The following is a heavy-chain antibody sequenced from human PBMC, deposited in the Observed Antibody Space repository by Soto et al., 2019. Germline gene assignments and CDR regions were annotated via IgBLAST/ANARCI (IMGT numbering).Heavy chain of an antibody. V-gene: IGHV4-34*01. J-gene: IGHJ4*02. Sequence: SETLSLTCAVYGGSFSGYYWSWIRQPPGKGLEWIGEINHSGSTNYNPSLKSRVTISVDTSKNQFSLKLSSVTAADTAVYYCARFPGYSSSWYHPPFDYWGQGTLVTVSS. D-gene: IGHD6-13*01. CDR3: ARFPGYSSSWYHPPFDY. CDR2: INHSGST. CDR1: GGSFSGYY.